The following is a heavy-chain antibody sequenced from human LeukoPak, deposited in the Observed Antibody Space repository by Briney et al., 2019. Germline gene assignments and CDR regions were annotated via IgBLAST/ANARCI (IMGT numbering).Heavy chain of an antibody. D-gene: IGHD3-22*01. CDR1: GFTFSSYA. Sequence: GGSLRLSCAASGFTFSSYAMHWVRQAPGKGLEWVASIKQDGSVKYYVDSVKGRFTISRDNAQNSLSLQMNSLRAEDSAVYYCAKAITTVDQWGQGTLVTVSS. CDR3: AKAITTVDQ. J-gene: IGHJ4*02. V-gene: IGHV3-7*01. CDR2: IKQDGSVK.